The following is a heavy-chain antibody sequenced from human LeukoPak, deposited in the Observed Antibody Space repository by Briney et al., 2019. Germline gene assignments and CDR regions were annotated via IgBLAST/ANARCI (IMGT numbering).Heavy chain of an antibody. CDR2: INHSGST. Sequence: SETLSLTCAVYGVSFSGYYWSWIRQPPGKGLEWIGEINHSGSTNYNPSLKSRVIISVDTSKNQFSLKLSSVTAADTAVYYCARGHTATDYWGQGTLVTVSS. CDR3: ARGHTATDY. V-gene: IGHV4-34*01. CDR1: GVSFSGYY. D-gene: IGHD4-17*01. J-gene: IGHJ4*02.